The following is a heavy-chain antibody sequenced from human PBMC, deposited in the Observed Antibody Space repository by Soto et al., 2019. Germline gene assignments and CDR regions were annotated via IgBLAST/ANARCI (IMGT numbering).Heavy chain of an antibody. D-gene: IGHD6-19*01. J-gene: IGHJ5*02. CDR2: MNPNSGNT. V-gene: IGHV1-8*01. Sequence: QVQLVQSGAEVKKPGAAVKVSCKASGYTFTSYDINWVRQATGQGLEWMGWMNPNSGNTGYAQKFQGRVTMTRNTSISTAYMELSSLRSEDTAVYYCARGGPIAVAGTWWFDPWGQGTLVTVSS. CDR3: ARGGPIAVAGTWWFDP. CDR1: GYTFTSYD.